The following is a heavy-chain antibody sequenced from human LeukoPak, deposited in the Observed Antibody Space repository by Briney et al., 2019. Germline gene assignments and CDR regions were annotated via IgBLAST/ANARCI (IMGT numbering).Heavy chain of an antibody. D-gene: IGHD3-9*01. V-gene: IGHV3-74*01. CDR2: INSDGSST. CDR1: GFTFSSYW. J-gene: IGHJ2*01. Sequence: PGGSLRLSCAASGFTFSSYWMHWVRQAPGKGLVWVSRINSDGSSTSYADSVKGRFTISRDNAKNTLYLQMNSLRAEDTAVYYCAREGELRYFDPGYFDLWGRGNLVTVSS. CDR3: AREGELRYFDPGYFDL.